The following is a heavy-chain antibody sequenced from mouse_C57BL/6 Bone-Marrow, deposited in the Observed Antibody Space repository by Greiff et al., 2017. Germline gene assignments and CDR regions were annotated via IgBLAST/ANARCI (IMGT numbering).Heavy chain of an antibody. Sequence: EVMLVESGGGLVKPGGSLKLSCAASGFTFSSYAMSWVRQTPEKRLEWVATISDGGSYTYYPDRVKGRFTISRDNAKNTLYLQMSSLKSEDTAMYYCAKGIYSNHFAYWGKGTLVTVSA. J-gene: IGHJ3*01. CDR3: AKGIYSNHFAY. V-gene: IGHV5-9-1*01. CDR1: GFTFSSYA. D-gene: IGHD2-5*01. CDR2: ISDGGSYT.